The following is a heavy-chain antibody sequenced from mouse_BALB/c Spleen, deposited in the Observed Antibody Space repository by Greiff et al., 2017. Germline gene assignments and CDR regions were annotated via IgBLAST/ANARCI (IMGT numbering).Heavy chain of an antibody. V-gene: IGHV1S127*01. D-gene: IGHD3-1*01. CDR2: IDPSDSYT. CDR1: GYTFTSYW. CDR3: TRDGSSGGDWFAY. J-gene: IGHJ3*01. Sequence: QVQLQQPGAELVKPGASVKMSCKASGYTFTSYWMHWVKQRPGQGLEWIGTIDPSDSYTSYNQKFKGKATLTVDTSSSTAYMQLSSLTSEDSAVYYCTRDGSSGGDWFAYWGQGTLVTVSA.